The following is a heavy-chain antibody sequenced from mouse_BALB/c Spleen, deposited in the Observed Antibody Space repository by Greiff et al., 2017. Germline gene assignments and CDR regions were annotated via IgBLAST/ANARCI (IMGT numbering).Heavy chain of an antibody. CDR3: ASSMYGGFAY. Sequence: EVQLVESGGGLVQPGGSLKISCAASGFTFSSYGMSWVRQTPDKRLELVATINSNGGSTYYPDSVKGRFTISRDNAKNTPYLQMSSLKSEDTAMYYCASSMYGGFAYWGQGTLVTVSA. V-gene: IGHV5-6-3*01. CDR1: GFTFSSYG. CDR2: INSNGGST. D-gene: IGHD1-1*01. J-gene: IGHJ3*01.